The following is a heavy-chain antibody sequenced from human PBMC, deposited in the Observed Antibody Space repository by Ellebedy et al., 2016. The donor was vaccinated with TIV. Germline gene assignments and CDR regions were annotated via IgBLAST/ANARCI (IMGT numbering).Heavy chain of an antibody. Sequence: SETLSLTCTVSGGSIRSSSYYWDWIRQPPGKGLEWIGNIYYSGNTYYNPTLNSRVTMSVDTSNNQFSLRLSSVTAADTAVYYCSRLEYPDVDLNWYFDLWGRGTLVTVSS. CDR2: IYYSGNT. D-gene: IGHD1-1*01. V-gene: IGHV4-39*01. CDR1: GGSIRSSSYY. CDR3: SRLEYPDVDLNWYFDL. J-gene: IGHJ2*01.